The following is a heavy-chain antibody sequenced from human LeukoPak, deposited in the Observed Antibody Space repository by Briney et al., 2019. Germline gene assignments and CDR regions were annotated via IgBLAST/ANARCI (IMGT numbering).Heavy chain of an antibody. CDR2: MNPNCGNT. D-gene: IGHD3-3*01. CDR1: GYTFTSYD. J-gene: IGHJ5*02. V-gene: IGHV1-8*01. CDR3: ARTAYYDFWSGPNWFDP. Sequence: ASVKVSCKASGYTFTSYDINWVRQATGQGLEWMGWMNPNCGNTGYAQKFQGRVTMTRNTSISTAYMELSSLRSEDTAVYYCARTAYYDFWSGPNWFDPWGQGTLVTASS.